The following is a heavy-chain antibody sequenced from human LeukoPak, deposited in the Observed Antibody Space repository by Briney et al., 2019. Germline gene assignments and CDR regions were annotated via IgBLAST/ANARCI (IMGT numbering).Heavy chain of an antibody. V-gene: IGHV3-30*18. J-gene: IGHJ6*02. CDR1: GFIVSGNY. D-gene: IGHD6-13*01. CDR2: ISYDGSNK. Sequence: GGSLRLSCAASGFIVSGNYMSWVRQAPGKGLEWVAVISYDGSNKYYADSVKGRFTISRDNSKNTLYLQMNSLRAEDTAVYYCAKDPSGYYYYYGMDVWGQGTTVTVSS. CDR3: AKDPSGYYYYYGMDV.